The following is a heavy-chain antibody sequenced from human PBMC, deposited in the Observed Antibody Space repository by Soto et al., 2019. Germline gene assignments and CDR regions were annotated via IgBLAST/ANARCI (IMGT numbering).Heavy chain of an antibody. CDR3: ARGGAYIYGPQYD. CDR1: GFSFSGYW. CDR2: INGDGSST. J-gene: IGHJ4*02. Sequence: EVQLVESGGGLVQPGGSLRLSCATSGFSFSGYWIHWVRQAPGKGLVWVSHINGDGSSTNYADSVKGRFTISRNYAKNTLYLQMNSLRVEDTAVYYCARGGAYIYGPQYDWGQGTLVTVSS. V-gene: IGHV3-74*01. D-gene: IGHD5-18*01.